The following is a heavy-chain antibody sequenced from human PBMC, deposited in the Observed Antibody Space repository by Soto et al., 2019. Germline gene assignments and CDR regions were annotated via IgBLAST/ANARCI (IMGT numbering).Heavy chain of an antibody. CDR1: GFTFSNYG. J-gene: IGHJ4*02. CDR3: ARDWGSDDPIDY. D-gene: IGHD3-16*01. V-gene: IGHV3-33*01. CDR2: VWHDGKTK. Sequence: QVQLVESGGGVVQPERSLRLSCAASGFTFSNYGMHWVRQAPGKGLEWVAVVWHDGKTKYYADSVEGRFTISRDNSRNTLFLQMNSLRAEDTAVYHCARDWGSDDPIDYWGQGTLVTVSS.